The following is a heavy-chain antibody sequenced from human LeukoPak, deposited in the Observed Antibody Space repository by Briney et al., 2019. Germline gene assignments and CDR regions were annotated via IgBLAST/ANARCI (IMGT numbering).Heavy chain of an antibody. D-gene: IGHD4-17*01. V-gene: IGHV4-34*01. CDR2: ICHSGST. CDR1: GGSFSGYY. J-gene: IGHJ5*02. CDR3: ARGPNDYGDYEAGNWFDP. Sequence: PSETLSLTCAVYGGSFSGYYWSWIRQPPGRGLEWIGEICHSGSTNYNPSLKSRVTISVDTSKNQFSLKLSSVTAADTAVYYCARGPNDYGDYEAGNWFDPWGQGTLVTVSS.